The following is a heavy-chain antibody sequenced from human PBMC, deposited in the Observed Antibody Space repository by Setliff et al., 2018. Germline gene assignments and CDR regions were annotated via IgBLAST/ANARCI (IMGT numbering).Heavy chain of an antibody. CDR3: ARVLFHCSSTSCHLDAFDI. CDR2: ISAYNGNT. Sequence: ASVKVSCKASGYTFTSYGISWVRQAPGQGLEWMGWISAYNGNTNYAQKLQGRVTMTTDTSTSTAYMELRSLRSDDTAVYYCARVLFHCSSTSCHLDAFDIWGQGTMVTVS. V-gene: IGHV1-18*01. CDR1: GYTFTSYG. J-gene: IGHJ3*02. D-gene: IGHD2-2*01.